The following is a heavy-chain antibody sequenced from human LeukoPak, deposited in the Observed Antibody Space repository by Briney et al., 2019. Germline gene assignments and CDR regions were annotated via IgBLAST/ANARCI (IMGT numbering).Heavy chain of an antibody. J-gene: IGHJ3*02. CDR1: GFKFDDYG. V-gene: IGHV3-20*04. Sequence: PGGSLRLSCTASGFKFDDYGMTWVRQAPGKGLEWVSDINWNGDSRGYAHSVRGRFTIYRDNSKNSLYLQMNSLRVEDTALYYCAKDFYRLGEFDAYDNWGQGTMVTVSS. D-gene: IGHD3-16*01. CDR3: AKDFYRLGEFDAYDN. CDR2: INWNGDSR.